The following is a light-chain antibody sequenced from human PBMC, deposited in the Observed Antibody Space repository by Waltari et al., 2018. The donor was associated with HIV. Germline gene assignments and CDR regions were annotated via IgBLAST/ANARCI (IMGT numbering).Light chain of an antibody. CDR1: QPISSTY. J-gene: IGKJ4*01. CDR3: QQRSNWRRSGLT. Sequence: EIVLTQSPGTLSLSPGERATLSCRASQPISSTYVAWFQQKPGQAPRLLMYGASSRATGFPDRFSGSGSGTDFTLTISRLEPEDFAVYYCQQRSNWRRSGLTFGGGTKVEIK. CDR2: GAS. V-gene: IGKV3D-20*02.